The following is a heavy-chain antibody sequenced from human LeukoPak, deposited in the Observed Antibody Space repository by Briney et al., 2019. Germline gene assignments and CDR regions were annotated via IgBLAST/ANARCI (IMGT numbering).Heavy chain of an antibody. D-gene: IGHD3-22*01. CDR2: ISGSGGST. CDR3: ARGPVSSSGFFGY. CDR1: GFTFNSYA. Sequence: GGSLRLSCAASGFTFNSYAMSWVRQAPGKGLEWVSAISGSGGSTYYADSVKGRFTISRDNSKNSLYLQMNSLRAEDTAVYYCARGPVSSSGFFGYWGQGTLVTVSS. V-gene: IGHV3-23*01. J-gene: IGHJ4*02.